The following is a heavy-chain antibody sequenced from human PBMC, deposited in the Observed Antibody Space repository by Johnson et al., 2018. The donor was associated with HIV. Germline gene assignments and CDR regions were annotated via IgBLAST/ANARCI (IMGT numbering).Heavy chain of an antibody. CDR2: IRYAGSNK. CDR3: ARDLDRTAFDI. J-gene: IGHJ3*02. CDR1: GFTFSSYG. D-gene: IGHD2-2*03. V-gene: IGHV3-30*02. Sequence: QVQLVDSGGGVVQPGGSLRLSCAASGFTFSSYGMHWVRQAPGKGLEWAAFIRYAGSNKYYADSVKGRFTISRDNAKNSLYLQMNSLRAEDTAVYYCARDLDRTAFDIWGQGTMVTVSS.